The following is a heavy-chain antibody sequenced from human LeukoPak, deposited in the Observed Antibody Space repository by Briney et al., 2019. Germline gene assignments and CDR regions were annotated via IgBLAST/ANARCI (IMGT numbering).Heavy chain of an antibody. CDR3: AALSFSSGWYVPDDY. D-gene: IGHD6-19*01. V-gene: IGHV1-58*01. CDR1: GFTFTSSA. J-gene: IGHJ4*02. CDR2: IVVGSGNT. Sequence: SVKVSCKASGFTFTSSAVQWVRQARGQRLEWIGWIVVGSGNTNYAQKFQERVTITRDMSTRTAYTEVSSLRSENTAVYYCAALSFSSGWYVPDDYWGQGTLVTVSS.